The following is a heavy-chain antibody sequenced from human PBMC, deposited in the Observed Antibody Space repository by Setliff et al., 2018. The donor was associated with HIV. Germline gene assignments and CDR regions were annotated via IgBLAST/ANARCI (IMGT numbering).Heavy chain of an antibody. V-gene: IGHV1-2*02. CDR3: ATLDY. Sequence: ASVKVSCKVSGYTLSELSMHWVRQAPGQGLEWMGWINPNSGDTNYAQKFQGRVTMTMDTSISTAYMELSRLRSDDTAVYYCATLDYWGQGTLVTVSS. CDR1: GYTLSELS. J-gene: IGHJ4*02. CDR2: INPNSGDT.